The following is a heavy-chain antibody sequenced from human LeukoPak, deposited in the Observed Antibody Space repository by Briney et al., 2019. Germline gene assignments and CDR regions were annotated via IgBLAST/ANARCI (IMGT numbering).Heavy chain of an antibody. CDR2: ICYDGSNK. CDR1: GFTFSSHG. CDR3: ARDKSGSGPDY. Sequence: PGRSLRLSCAASGFTFSSHGMHWVRQAPGKGLEWVAVICYDGSNKYYADSVKGRFTISRDNSKNTLYLQMNSLRAEDTAVYYCARDKSGSGPDYWGQGTLVTVSS. D-gene: IGHD3-10*01. V-gene: IGHV3-33*01. J-gene: IGHJ4*02.